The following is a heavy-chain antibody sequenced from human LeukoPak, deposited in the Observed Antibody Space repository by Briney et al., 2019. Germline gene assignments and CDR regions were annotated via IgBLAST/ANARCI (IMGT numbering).Heavy chain of an antibody. CDR1: GESFSGYY. J-gene: IGHJ6*03. CDR3: ARGRRRGYMDV. CDR2: INHSGST. V-gene: IGHV4-34*01. Sequence: SETLSLTCAVYGESFSGYYWSWIRQPPGKGLEWIGEINHSGSTNYNPSLKSRVTISVDTSKNQFSLKLSSVTAADTAVYYCARGRRRGYMDVWGKGTTVTVSS. D-gene: IGHD3-10*01.